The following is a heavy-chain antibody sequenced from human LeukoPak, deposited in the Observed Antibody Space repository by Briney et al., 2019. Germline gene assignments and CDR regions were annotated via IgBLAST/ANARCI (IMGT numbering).Heavy chain of an antibody. V-gene: IGHV1-8*01. CDR1: GYTFTSYD. Sequence: ASVKVSCKASGYTFTSYDINWERQATGQGLEWIGWMNPNSGNTGYAQKFQGRVTTTRNTSISTAYMELSSLRSEDTAVYYCASLPLPRDSSGRYYYYYYGMDVWGQGTTVTVSS. CDR2: MNPNSGNT. D-gene: IGHD3-22*01. CDR3: ASLPLPRDSSGRYYYYYYGMDV. J-gene: IGHJ6*02.